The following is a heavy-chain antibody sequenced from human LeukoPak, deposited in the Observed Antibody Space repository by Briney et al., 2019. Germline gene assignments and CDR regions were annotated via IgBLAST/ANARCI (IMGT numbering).Heavy chain of an antibody. J-gene: IGHJ4*02. CDR2: ISAYNGNT. CDR3: ARGVDDFWSGYYDLIFDY. Sequence: ASVKVSCKASGYTFTSYGISWVRQAPGQGLGWMGWISAYNGNTNYAQKLQGRVTMTTDTSTSTAYMELRSLRSDDTAVYYCARGVDDFWSGYYDLIFDYWGQGTLVTVSS. V-gene: IGHV1-18*01. CDR1: GYTFTSYG. D-gene: IGHD3-3*01.